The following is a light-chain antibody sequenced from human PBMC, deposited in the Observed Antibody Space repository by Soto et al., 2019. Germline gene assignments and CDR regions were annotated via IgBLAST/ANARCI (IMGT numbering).Light chain of an antibody. CDR2: AAS. CDR1: QSISSY. J-gene: IGKJ5*01. Sequence: DIQMTQSPSSLSASVGDRVTITCRASQSISSYLNWYQQKPGKAPKLLIYAASSSQSGVPSRFSGSGSGTDFTPTISSLQPEDFATYYCQQSYSTLITFGQGTRLEIK. CDR3: QQSYSTLIT. V-gene: IGKV1-39*01.